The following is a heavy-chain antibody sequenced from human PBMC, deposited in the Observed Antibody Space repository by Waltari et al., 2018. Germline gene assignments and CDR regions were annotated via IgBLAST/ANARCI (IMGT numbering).Heavy chain of an antibody. D-gene: IGHD3-22*01. Sequence: EVQLVESGGGLVQPGGSLRLSCAASGFTFSDHYMDWFRQAPGKGLEWVGRTRNKANSYTTEYAASVQGRFTISRDDSKNSLYLQMNSLKPEDTAVYYCARVSQYDSSTDYFDYWGQGTLVTVSS. CDR1: GFTFSDHY. CDR3: ARVSQYDSSTDYFDY. V-gene: IGHV3-72*01. J-gene: IGHJ4*02. CDR2: TRNKANSYTT.